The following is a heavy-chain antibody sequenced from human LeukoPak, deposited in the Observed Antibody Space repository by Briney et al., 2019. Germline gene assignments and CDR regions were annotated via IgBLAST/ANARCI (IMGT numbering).Heavy chain of an antibody. Sequence: SVKVSCKASGYTFTGYYMHWVRQAPGQGLEWMGGIIPIFGTANYAQKFQGRVTITADESTSTAYMELSSLRSEDTAVYYCARVLGSSSSSYFDYWGQGTLVTVSS. J-gene: IGHJ4*02. D-gene: IGHD6-6*01. CDR2: IIPIFGTA. V-gene: IGHV1-69*13. CDR3: ARVLGSSSSSYFDY. CDR1: GYTFTGYY.